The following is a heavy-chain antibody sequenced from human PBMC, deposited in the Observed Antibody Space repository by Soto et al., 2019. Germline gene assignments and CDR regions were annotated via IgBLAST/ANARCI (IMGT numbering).Heavy chain of an antibody. CDR2: ISYDGSNK. J-gene: IGHJ4*02. D-gene: IGHD6-13*01. V-gene: IGHV3-30*03. CDR3: ARSYSSRWYEAGFDY. Sequence: PGGSLRLSCAASGFTFSSYGMHWARQAPGKGLEWVAVISYDGSNKYYAGSVKGRFTISRDNSKNTLYLQMNSLRAEDTAVYYCARSYSSRWYEAGFDYWGQGTLVTVSS. CDR1: GFTFSSYG.